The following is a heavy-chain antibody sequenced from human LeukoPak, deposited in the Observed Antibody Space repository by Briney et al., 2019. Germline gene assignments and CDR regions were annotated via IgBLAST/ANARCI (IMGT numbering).Heavy chain of an antibody. Sequence: SETLSLTCTVSGGSVSSGSYYWSWIRQPPGKGLEWIGYIYYSGSTNYNPSLKSRVTISVDTSKNQFSLKLSSVTAADTAVYYCARDFCSDGSCYSYFHYWGQGILVTVSS. V-gene: IGHV4-61*01. CDR1: GGSVSSGSYY. CDR3: ARDFCSDGSCYSYFHY. D-gene: IGHD2-15*01. CDR2: IYYSGST. J-gene: IGHJ4*02.